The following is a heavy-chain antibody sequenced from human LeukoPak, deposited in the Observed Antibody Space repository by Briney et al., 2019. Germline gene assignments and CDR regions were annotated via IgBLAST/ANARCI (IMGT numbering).Heavy chain of an antibody. CDR2: ISAYNGNT. J-gene: IGHJ3*02. D-gene: IGHD3-22*01. CDR1: GYTFTSYG. Sequence: GASVKVSCKASGYTFTSYGISWVRQAPGQGLEWMGWISAYNGNTNYAQKLQGRVTMTTDTSTSTAYMELRSLRSDDTAVYYCARASASPTNSNSYYFETTKKNAFDIWGQGTMVTVSS. V-gene: IGHV1-18*01. CDR3: ARASASPTNSNSYYFETTKKNAFDI.